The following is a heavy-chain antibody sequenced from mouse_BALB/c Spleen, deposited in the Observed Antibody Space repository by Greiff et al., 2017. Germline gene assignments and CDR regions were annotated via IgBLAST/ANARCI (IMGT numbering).Heavy chain of an antibody. CDR3: AREGHYYGSSPWFAY. D-gene: IGHD1-1*01. Sequence: EVKLVESGGGLVQPGGSLKLSCAASGFTFSSYGMSWVRQTPDKRLELVATINSNGGSTYYPDSVKGRFTISRDNAKNTLYLQMSSLKSEDTAMYYCAREGHYYGSSPWFAYWGQGTLVTVSA. CDR2: INSNGGST. V-gene: IGHV5-6-3*01. J-gene: IGHJ3*01. CDR1: GFTFSSYG.